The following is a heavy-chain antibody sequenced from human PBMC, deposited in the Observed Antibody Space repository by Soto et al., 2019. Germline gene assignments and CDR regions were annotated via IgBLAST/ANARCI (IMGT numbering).Heavy chain of an antibody. Sequence: SETLSLTCAVYGGSFSGYYWSWIRQPPGKGLEWIGEINHSGSTNYNPSLKSRVTISVDTSKNQFSLKLSSVTAADTAVYYCARGCGYSYGYYYYYYMDVWGKGTTVTVSS. CDR3: ARGCGYSYGYYYYYYMDV. CDR2: INHSGST. J-gene: IGHJ6*03. V-gene: IGHV4-34*01. CDR1: GGSFSGYY. D-gene: IGHD5-18*01.